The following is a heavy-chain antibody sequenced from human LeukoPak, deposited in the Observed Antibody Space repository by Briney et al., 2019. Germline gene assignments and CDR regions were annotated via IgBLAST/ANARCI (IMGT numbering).Heavy chain of an antibody. D-gene: IGHD2-15*01. V-gene: IGHV4-61*02. Sequence: SETLSLTCTVTGGSISSGSYYWSWIRQPAGKGLEWIGRIYTSGSTNYNPSLKSRVTISVDTSKNQFSLKLSSVTAADTAVYYCARGSRIEVYYMDVWGKGTTVTVSS. CDR1: GGSISSGSYY. J-gene: IGHJ6*03. CDR3: ARGSRIEVYYMDV. CDR2: IYTSGST.